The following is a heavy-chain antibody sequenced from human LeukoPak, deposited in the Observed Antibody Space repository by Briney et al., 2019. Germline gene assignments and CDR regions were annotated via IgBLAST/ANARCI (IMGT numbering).Heavy chain of an antibody. V-gene: IGHV3-21*01. Sequence: GGSLRLSCAASGFTFSTYSMNWVRQAPGKGLEWVSSISYTSGYIYYADSVKGRFTTSRDNAKNSLFLQMNSLRAEDAAVYYCARASGSYQDAFDIWGQGTMVTVSS. CDR1: GFTFSTYS. CDR3: ARASGSYQDAFDI. CDR2: ISYTSGYI. D-gene: IGHD1-26*01. J-gene: IGHJ3*02.